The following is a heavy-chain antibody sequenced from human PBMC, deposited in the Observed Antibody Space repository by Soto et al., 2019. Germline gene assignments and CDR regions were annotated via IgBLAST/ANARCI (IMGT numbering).Heavy chain of an antibody. CDR2: IYYSGST. J-gene: IGHJ5*02. V-gene: IGHV4-31*03. CDR3: ARTPGARYNWFDP. D-gene: IGHD3-10*01. CDR1: GGSVSSATYF. Sequence: SETLSLTCPVSGGSVSSATYFWSWVRQPPGGGLEWIGYIYYSGSTYYNPSLKSRVTISVDTSKNQFSLKLSSVTAADTAVYYCARTPGARYNWFDPWGQGTLVTVSS.